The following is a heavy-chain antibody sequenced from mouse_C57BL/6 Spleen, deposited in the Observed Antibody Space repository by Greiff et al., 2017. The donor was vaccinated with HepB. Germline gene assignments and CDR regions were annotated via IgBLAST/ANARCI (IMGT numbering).Heavy chain of an antibody. J-gene: IGHJ4*01. D-gene: IGHD4-1*01. CDR1: GFTFSDYG. CDR2: ISSGSSTI. CDR3: ARRELGNAMDY. Sequence: VQLKESGGGLVKPGGSLKLSCAASGFTFSDYGMHWVRQAPEKGLEWVAYISSGSSTIYYADTVKGRFTISRDNAKNTLFLQMTSLRSEDTAMYYCARRELGNAMDYWGQGTSVTVSS. V-gene: IGHV5-17*01.